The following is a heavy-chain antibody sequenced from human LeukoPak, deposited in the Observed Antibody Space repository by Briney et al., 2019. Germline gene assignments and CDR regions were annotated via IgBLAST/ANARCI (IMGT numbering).Heavy chain of an antibody. V-gene: IGHV4-31*01. CDR1: GGSISSGGYY. CDR3: ARDLGFGDPNYYGMDV. D-gene: IGHD3-10*01. J-gene: IGHJ6*02. Sequence: SETLSLTCTVSGGSISSGGYYWSWIRQHPGKGLEWIGYIYYSGSTYYNPSLKSLVTISVDTSKNQFSLKLSSVTAADTAVYYCARDLGFGDPNYYGMDVWGQGTTVTVSS. CDR2: IYYSGST.